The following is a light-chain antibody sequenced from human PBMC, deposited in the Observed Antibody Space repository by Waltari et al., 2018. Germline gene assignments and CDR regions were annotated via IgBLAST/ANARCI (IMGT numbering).Light chain of an antibody. Sequence: EIVMPQSPATLSVCPGETATLSGRASQSVSSNVAWYQPKPGQAPRLLIYDASTRATSIPAKFRGSGSGTEFTLTIGSLQSEDFAVYYCQQYNRWPPITFGHGTRLEIK. CDR2: DAS. CDR3: QQYNRWPPIT. CDR1: QSVSSN. J-gene: IGKJ5*01. V-gene: IGKV3-15*01.